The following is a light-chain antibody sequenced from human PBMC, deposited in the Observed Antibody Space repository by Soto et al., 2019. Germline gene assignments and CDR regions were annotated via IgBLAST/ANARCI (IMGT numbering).Light chain of an antibody. CDR1: LSVGNY. CDR2: AAS. V-gene: IGKV1-27*01. Sequence: EIEMTQSPASLSVSAGDRVTLSCRTSLSVGNYLAWYQQKPGKIPNLLIYAASTLQAGVPARFSGSGSGTDFTLTISSLQPEDVAAYYCQKYKSAPLTFGEGTKVDIK. CDR3: QKYKSAPLT. J-gene: IGKJ4*01.